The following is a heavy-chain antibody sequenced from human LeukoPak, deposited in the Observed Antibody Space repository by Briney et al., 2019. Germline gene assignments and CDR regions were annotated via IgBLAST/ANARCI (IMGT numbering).Heavy chain of an antibody. CDR3: PKGYGGYIDY. CDR1: GFTFSSYG. D-gene: IGHD1-26*01. CDR2: MSYDGSHK. Sequence: GGSLRLSCAASGFTFSSYGMHWVREAPGKGLEGVAVMSYDGSHKYYADSVKSRFTISRDNSKNTLYLQMNSLRAEYTAVYYCPKGYGGYIDYWGQGTLVTVSS. V-gene: IGHV3-30*18. J-gene: IGHJ4*02.